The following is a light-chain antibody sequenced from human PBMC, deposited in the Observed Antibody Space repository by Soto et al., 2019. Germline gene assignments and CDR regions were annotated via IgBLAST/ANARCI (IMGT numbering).Light chain of an antibody. Sequence: EIVLTQSPGTLSLSPGERATLSCRASPSVSSSYLAWYQQKPGQAPRLLIYGASSRATGIPDRFSGSGSVTDFTLTISRLEPEDFAVYYCQQYGGSPPYTFGQGTKLEIK. J-gene: IGKJ2*01. CDR1: PSVSSSY. V-gene: IGKV3-20*01. CDR2: GAS. CDR3: QQYGGSPPYT.